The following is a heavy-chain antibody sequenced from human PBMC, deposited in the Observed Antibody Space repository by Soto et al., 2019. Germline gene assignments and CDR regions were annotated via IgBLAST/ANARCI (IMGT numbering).Heavy chain of an antibody. D-gene: IGHD1-26*01. CDR2: IYWDDDK. CDR3: AHDSVAYRGFDY. CDR1: GFSLTTSGVG. J-gene: IGHJ4*02. V-gene: IGHV2-5*02. Sequence: SGPTLVNPTQTLPLTCTFSGFSLTTSGVGVGWIRQPPGKALEWLALIYWDDDKRYSPSLKSRLTITKDTSKNQVVLTMTNMDPVDTATYYCAHDSVAYRGFDYWGQGTLVTVSS.